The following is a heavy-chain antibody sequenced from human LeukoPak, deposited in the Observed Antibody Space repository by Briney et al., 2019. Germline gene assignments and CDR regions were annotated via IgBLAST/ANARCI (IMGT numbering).Heavy chain of an antibody. Sequence: ASVKVSCKVSGYTLTELSMHWVRQAPGKGLEWMGGFDPEDGETIHAQKFQGRVTMTEDTSTDTAYMELSSLRSEDTAVYYCATTPVRVRGVIIDYYFDYWGQGTLVTVSS. CDR1: GYTLTELS. V-gene: IGHV1-24*01. CDR2: FDPEDGET. D-gene: IGHD3-10*01. CDR3: ATTPVRVRGVIIDYYFDY. J-gene: IGHJ4*02.